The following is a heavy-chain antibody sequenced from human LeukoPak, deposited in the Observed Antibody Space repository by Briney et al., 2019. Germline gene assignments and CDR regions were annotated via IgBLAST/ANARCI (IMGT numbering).Heavy chain of an antibody. CDR2: INPNSGGT. V-gene: IGHV1-2*02. CDR3: VRGHLGSGWFYY. J-gene: IGHJ4*02. D-gene: IGHD6-19*01. CDR1: GYTFTGYY. Sequence: ASVKVSCKASGYTFTGYYMHWVRQAPGQGLEWMGWINPNSGGTNYAQKFQGRVTMTRDTSISTAYMELRSLRSDDTAVYYCVRGHLGSGWFYYWGQGTLVTVSS.